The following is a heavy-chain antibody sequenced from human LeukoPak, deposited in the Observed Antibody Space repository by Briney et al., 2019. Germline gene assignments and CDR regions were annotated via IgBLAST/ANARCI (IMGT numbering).Heavy chain of an antibody. V-gene: IGHV4-4*07. Sequence: SETLSLTCTVSGGSISSYYWSWIRQPAGKGLEWIGRIYTSGSTNYNPSLKSRVTMSVDTSKNQFSLKLSSVTAADTAVYYCARVTGAAAGIYYYYYYMDVWGRGTTVTVSS. D-gene: IGHD6-13*01. CDR1: GGSISSYY. J-gene: IGHJ6*03. CDR3: ARVTGAAAGIYYYYYYMDV. CDR2: IYTSGST.